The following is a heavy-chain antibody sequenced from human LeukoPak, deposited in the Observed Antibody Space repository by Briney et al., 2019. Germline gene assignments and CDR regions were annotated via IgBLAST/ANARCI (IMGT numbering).Heavy chain of an antibody. CDR3: ARDITGSASDF. CDR2: INHSGGT. D-gene: IGHD1-20*01. V-gene: IGHV4-34*01. J-gene: IGHJ4*02. CDR1: GGSFSGYS. Sequence: SETLSLTCAVYGGSFSGYSWSWIRQPPGKGLEWIGEINHSGGTNYNPSLKSRVTISVDTSKNQFSLKVSSVTAADTAVYYCARDITGSASDFWGLGTLVTVSS.